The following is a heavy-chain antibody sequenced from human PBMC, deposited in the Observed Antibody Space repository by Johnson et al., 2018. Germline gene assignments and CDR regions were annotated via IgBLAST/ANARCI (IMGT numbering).Heavy chain of an antibody. V-gene: IGHV3-11*04. CDR3: ARGPAARGGFAY. CDR1: GFTFSDYY. CDR2: ISSSGNPI. J-gene: IGHJ4*02. D-gene: IGHD6-6*01. Sequence: QVQLVQSGGGLVKPGGSLRVSCAASGFTFSDYYMSWIRQAPGKGLEWVSYISSSGNPIYYADSVKGRSTISRDNAKNSMYLQMNSLRTDDTALYYCARGPAARGGFAYWGQGTLVTVSS.